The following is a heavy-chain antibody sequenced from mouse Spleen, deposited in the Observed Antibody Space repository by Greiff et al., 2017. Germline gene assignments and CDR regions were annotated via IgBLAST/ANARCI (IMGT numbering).Heavy chain of an antibody. CDR1: GFTFTDYY. J-gene: IGHJ2*01. CDR2: IRNKANGYTT. Sequence: EVQVVESGGGLVQPGGSLSLSCAASGFTFTDYYMSWVRQPPGKALEWLGFIRNKANGYTTEYSASVKGRFTISRDNSQSILYLQMNALRAEDSATYYCARSMVTMYFDYWGQGTTLTVSS. CDR3: ARSMVTMYFDY. D-gene: IGHD2-1*01. V-gene: IGHV7-3*01.